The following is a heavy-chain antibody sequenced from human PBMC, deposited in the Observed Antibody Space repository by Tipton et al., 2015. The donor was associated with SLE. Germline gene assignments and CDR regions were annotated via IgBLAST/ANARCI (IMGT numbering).Heavy chain of an antibody. Sequence: QLVQSGAELKKPGASVKVSCKASGYTFTSYYMHWVRQAPGQGLEWMGIINPSGGSTSYAQRFQGRVTMTRDTSTSTVYMELSSLRSEDTAVYYCARTPRVDCGGDCHLGYWGQGTLVTVSS. J-gene: IGHJ4*02. CDR1: GYTFTSYY. D-gene: IGHD2-21*01. CDR2: INPSGGST. V-gene: IGHV1-46*01. CDR3: ARTPRVDCGGDCHLGY.